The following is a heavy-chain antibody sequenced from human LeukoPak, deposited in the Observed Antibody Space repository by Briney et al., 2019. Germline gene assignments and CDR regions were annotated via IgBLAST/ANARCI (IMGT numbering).Heavy chain of an antibody. CDR2: IYYSGTT. J-gene: IGHJ4*02. CDR3: ARLNVLNNSVLHHFDR. CDR1: GGSISTYY. D-gene: IGHD1/OR15-1a*01. V-gene: IGHV4-59*01. Sequence: SETLSLTCTVSGGSISTYYWSWIRQPPGKGLEWMGYIYYSGTTNYNPSLKSRVTISVDTSKNQFSLRLTSVTAADTAVYYCARLNVLNNSVLHHFDRWGQGTLVTVSS.